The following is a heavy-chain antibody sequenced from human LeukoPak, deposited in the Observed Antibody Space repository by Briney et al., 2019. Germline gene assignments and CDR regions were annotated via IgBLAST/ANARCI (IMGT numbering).Heavy chain of an antibody. CDR1: GGTISSYY. CDR3: ARDCSGGSCYVGDAFDI. J-gene: IGHJ3*02. D-gene: IGHD2-15*01. Sequence: SETLSLTCTVSGGTISSYYWSWIRQPAGKGLEWIGRIYTSGSTNYNPSLKSRVTMSVDTSKNQFSLKLSSLTAADTAVYYCARDCSGGSCYVGDAFDIWGQGTMVTVSS. CDR2: IYTSGST. V-gene: IGHV4-4*07.